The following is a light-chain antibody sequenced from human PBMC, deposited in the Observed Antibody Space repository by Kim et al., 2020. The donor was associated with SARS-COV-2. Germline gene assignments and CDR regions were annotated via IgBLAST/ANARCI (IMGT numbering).Light chain of an antibody. V-gene: IGKV3-20*01. CDR3: QQYGSSPQT. J-gene: IGKJ1*01. CDR2: DAS. Sequence: SPGERATFSCRASQSVSSSYSAWYQQNPAQAPRLLIYDASTRATGIPDRFSGSGSGTDFTLTISRLEPEDFAVYYCQQYGSSPQTFGQGTKVDIK. CDR1: QSVSSSY.